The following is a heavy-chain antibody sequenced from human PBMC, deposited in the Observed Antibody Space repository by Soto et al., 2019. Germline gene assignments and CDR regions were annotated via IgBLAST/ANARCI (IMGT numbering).Heavy chain of an antibody. J-gene: IGHJ6*02. CDR3: AKISELLDYYYGMDV. D-gene: IGHD1-26*01. CDR1: GFTFSSYG. Sequence: QVQLVESGGGVVQPGRSLRLSCAASGFTFSSYGMHWVRRVPGKGLEWVAVISYDGSNKYYTDSVKGRFTVSIDNSRNTLLLHMRSLRAEDTAVYYCAKISELLDYYYGMDVWGQGTTVTVSS. CDR2: ISYDGSNK. V-gene: IGHV3-30*18.